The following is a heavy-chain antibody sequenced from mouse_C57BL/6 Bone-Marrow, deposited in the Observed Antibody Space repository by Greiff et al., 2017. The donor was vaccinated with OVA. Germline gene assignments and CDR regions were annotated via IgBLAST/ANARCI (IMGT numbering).Heavy chain of an antibody. Sequence: EVKLMESGGGLVKPGGSLKLSCAASGFTFSDYGMHWVRQAPEKGLEWVAYISRGSSTIYYADTVKGRFTISRDNAKNTLFLQMTSLRSEDTAMYYCARAYGFPFAYWGQGTLVTVSA. J-gene: IGHJ3*01. CDR3: ARAYGFPFAY. CDR1: GFTFSDYG. V-gene: IGHV5-17*01. CDR2: ISRGSSTI. D-gene: IGHD2-2*01.